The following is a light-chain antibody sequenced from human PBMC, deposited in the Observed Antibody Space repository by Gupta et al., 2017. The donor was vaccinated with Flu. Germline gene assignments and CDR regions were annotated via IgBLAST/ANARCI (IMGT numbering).Light chain of an antibody. CDR3: SSYTSSNIFPWV. CDR1: NSDVGIYNY. J-gene: IGLJ3*02. V-gene: IGLV2-14*01. CDR2: EVS. Sequence: TISCTGTNSDVGIYNYVSWYQHHPGKAPKLMIYEVSSRPSGVSNRFSGSKSGNTASLTISGLQAEDEADYYCSSYTSSNIFPWVFGGGTKLTVL.